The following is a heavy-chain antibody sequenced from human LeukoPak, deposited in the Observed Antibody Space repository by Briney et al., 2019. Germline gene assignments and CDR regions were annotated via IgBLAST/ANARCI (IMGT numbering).Heavy chain of an antibody. CDR2: IKSKTDGGTT. Sequence: GGSQRLSCAASGFTFSNAWMSWVRQAPGKGLEWVGRIKSKTDGGTTDYAAPVKGRFTISRDDSKNTLYLQMNSLKTEDTAVYYCTTDTAMVTFDYWGQGTLVTVSS. D-gene: IGHD5-18*01. CDR1: GFTFSNAW. V-gene: IGHV3-15*01. CDR3: TTDTAMVTFDY. J-gene: IGHJ4*02.